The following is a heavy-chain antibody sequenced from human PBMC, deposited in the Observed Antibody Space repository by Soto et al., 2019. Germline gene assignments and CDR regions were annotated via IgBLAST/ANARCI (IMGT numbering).Heavy chain of an antibody. CDR2: IIPIFGTD. Sequence: QVQLVQSGAEVKKPGSSVRVSCKASGGTFSSYAISWVRQAPGQGLEWMGGIIPIFGTDNYAQKFQGRVTMTADESTSTAYMELSSLRSEHTAVYYCARDRIAGSKYYCGMDVWGQGTTVTVSS. D-gene: IGHD6-13*01. J-gene: IGHJ6*02. CDR1: GGTFSSYA. CDR3: ARDRIAGSKYYCGMDV. V-gene: IGHV1-69*01.